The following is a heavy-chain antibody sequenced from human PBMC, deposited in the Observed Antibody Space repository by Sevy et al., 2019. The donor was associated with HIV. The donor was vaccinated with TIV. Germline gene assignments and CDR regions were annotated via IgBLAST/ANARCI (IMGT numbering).Heavy chain of an antibody. CDR3: ARKYDSSGYFDY. D-gene: IGHD3-22*01. J-gene: IGHJ4*02. Sequence: GGSLRLSCAASGFTFRNYAMNWVRHAPGKGLEWVSGISGTGGSGDKTNYADSVKGRFTISRDDYKNSLYLQLITLRAEETTIYYCARKYDSSGYFDYWGQGTLVTVSS. V-gene: IGHV3-23*01. CDR2: ISGTGGSGDKT. CDR1: GFTFRNYA.